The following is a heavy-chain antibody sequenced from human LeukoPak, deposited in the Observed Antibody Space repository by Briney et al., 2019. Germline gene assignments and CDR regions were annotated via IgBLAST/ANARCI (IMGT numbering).Heavy chain of an antibody. D-gene: IGHD2-2*01. CDR2: ISNRTTYI. CDR1: GFTFSSYT. V-gene: IGHV3-21*01. CDR3: ARWVCSSTSCYYFDY. J-gene: IGHJ4*02. Sequence: GGSLRLSCAASGFTFSSYTMTWVRQAPGKGLEWVSSISNRTTYIYYADSVKGRFTISRDNVQNSLFLQMNSLRAEDTAVYYCARWVCSSTSCYYFDYWGQGTLVIVSS.